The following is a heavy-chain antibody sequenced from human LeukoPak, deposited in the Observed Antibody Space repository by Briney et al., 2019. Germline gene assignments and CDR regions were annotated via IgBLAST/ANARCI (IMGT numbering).Heavy chain of an antibody. CDR2: ISISGTKT. D-gene: IGHD4-17*01. CDR1: EFDFSTHA. Sequence: GGSLRLSCAASEFDFSTHAMTWVRQAPGKGLEWVSAISISGTKTYYADSVKGRFTTSRDNSKNTLYLQMYSLRAEDTAVYYCANEIRPNDYWGQGTLVTVSS. V-gene: IGHV3-23*01. J-gene: IGHJ4*02. CDR3: ANEIRPNDY.